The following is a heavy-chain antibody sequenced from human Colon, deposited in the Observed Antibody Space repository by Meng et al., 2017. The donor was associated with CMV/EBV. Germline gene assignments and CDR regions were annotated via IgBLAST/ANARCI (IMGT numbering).Heavy chain of an antibody. Sequence: VYLVELWGVRVRLGRYLRYSLVSIELSFYTYRMQWIRQAPGKGLEWLAFISGDPMVKYYGDSVKSLFTISRVHFKSFLYLQINRLRPVTTAVYYAARAGSPGYTIGYPQDYWGQGTLVTVSS. V-gene: IGHV3-30*03. D-gene: IGHD5-18*01. CDR2: ISGDPMVK. CDR3: ARAGSPGYTIGYPQDY. J-gene: IGHJ4*02. CDR1: ELSFYTYR.